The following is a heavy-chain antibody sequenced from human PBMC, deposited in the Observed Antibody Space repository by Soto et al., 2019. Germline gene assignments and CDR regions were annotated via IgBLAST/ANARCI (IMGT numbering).Heavy chain of an antibody. J-gene: IGHJ6*02. CDR3: ARLVKSSSEYYYYYGMDV. D-gene: IGHD6-6*01. CDR1: GYSFTSCW. CDR2: IDPSDSYT. Sequence: GESLKISCKGSGYSFTSCWISWVRQMPGKGLEWMGRIDPSDSYTNYSPSFQGHVTISADKSISTAYLQWSSLKASDTAMYYCARLVKSSSEYYYYYGMDVWGQGTTVTVSS. V-gene: IGHV5-10-1*01.